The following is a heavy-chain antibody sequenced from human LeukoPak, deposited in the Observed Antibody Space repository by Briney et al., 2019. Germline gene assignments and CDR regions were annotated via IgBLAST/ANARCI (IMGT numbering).Heavy chain of an antibody. Sequence: SCAASGFTFSSYGMHWVRQAPGKGLEWVAVTWYDGRNNYYAASVKGRFTISREDSKTTVYLLMNSLRAEDTAVYYCAREVAPLYFHYGMDYWGQGTMVTVSS. D-gene: IGHD2-21*01. CDR2: TWYDGRNN. J-gene: IGHJ6*02. CDR1: GFTFSSYG. V-gene: IGHV3-33*01. CDR3: AREVAPLYFHYGMDY.